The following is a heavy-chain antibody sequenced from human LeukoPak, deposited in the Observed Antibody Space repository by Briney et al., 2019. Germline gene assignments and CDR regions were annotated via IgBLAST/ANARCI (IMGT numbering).Heavy chain of an antibody. V-gene: IGHV4-4*07. J-gene: IGHJ6*03. CDR3: ARLKFYDSTGYSPGYYMDV. CDR1: DGAIISYY. CDR2: IYPTGNT. Sequence: SETLSLTCSVSDGAIISYYWSWIRQRAGKGPEWIGRIYPTGNTDYNPSLKTRVTMSTDLSKKQFSLRLRSVTAADTAVYYCARLKFYDSTGYSPGYYMDVWGKGTAFTVSS. D-gene: IGHD3-22*01.